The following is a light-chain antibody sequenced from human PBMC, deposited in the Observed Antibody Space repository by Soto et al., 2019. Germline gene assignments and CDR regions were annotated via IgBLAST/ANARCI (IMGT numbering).Light chain of an antibody. CDR3: QQYNNYFWA. J-gene: IGKJ1*01. Sequence: DIQMTQSPSSLSASFGDRVTLTCRASQNIDTYLNWYQQKPGKAPKLLILKASSLESGVPSRFSGSGSGTEFTLTISSLQPDDLATYYCQQYNNYFWAFGQGTRVEIK. CDR2: KAS. V-gene: IGKV1-5*03. CDR1: QNIDTY.